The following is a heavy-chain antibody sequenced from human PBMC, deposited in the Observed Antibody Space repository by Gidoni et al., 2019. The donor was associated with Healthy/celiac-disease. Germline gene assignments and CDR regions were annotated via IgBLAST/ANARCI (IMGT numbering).Heavy chain of an antibody. V-gene: IGHV4-34*02. D-gene: IGHD3-22*01. Sequence: QVQLQQWGAGLLKPSETLSLTCAVYGGSFSGYYWRWIRQPPGKGLEWIGEINHSGSTNYNPSLKSRVTISVDTSKNQFSLKLSSVTAADTAVYYCARGGYYDSSGYHDAFDIWGQGTMVTVSS. CDR2: INHSGST. J-gene: IGHJ3*02. CDR1: GGSFSGYY. CDR3: ARGGYYDSSGYHDAFDI.